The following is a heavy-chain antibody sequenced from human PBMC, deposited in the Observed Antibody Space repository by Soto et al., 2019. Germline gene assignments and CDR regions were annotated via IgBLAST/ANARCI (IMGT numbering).Heavy chain of an antibody. Sequence: EVQLVESGGGLVQPGGSLRLSCAASGFTFSSYDMHWVRQATGKGLEWVSAIGTAGDTYYPGSVKGRFTISRENAKNSLDLQMNRVGAEDTAGYDCARDRGAHDYGGLGAFDIWGQGTMVAVSS. V-gene: IGHV3-13*01. D-gene: IGHD4-17*01. CDR1: GFTFSSYD. CDR2: IGTAGDT. CDR3: ARDRGAHDYGGLGAFDI. J-gene: IGHJ3*02.